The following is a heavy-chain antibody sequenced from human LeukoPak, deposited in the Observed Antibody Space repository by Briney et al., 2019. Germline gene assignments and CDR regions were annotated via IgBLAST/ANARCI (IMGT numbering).Heavy chain of an antibody. Sequence: ASVKVSCKASGYTFTGFYIHWVRQAPGQGLEWMGWINPNSGGTIYAQKFQGRVTMTMDTSISTAYMELSRLRSDATAVYYCARARWDRARYFDYWGQGTLVTVSS. D-gene: IGHD1-26*01. J-gene: IGHJ4*02. CDR3: ARARWDRARYFDY. CDR2: INPNSGGT. CDR1: GYTFTGFY. V-gene: IGHV1-2*02.